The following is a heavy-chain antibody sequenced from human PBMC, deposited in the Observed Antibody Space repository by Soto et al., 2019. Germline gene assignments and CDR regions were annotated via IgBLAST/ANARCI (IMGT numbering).Heavy chain of an antibody. V-gene: IGHV5-10-1*01. Sequence: SCKASVYTFTSYGLSWVRQMPGKGLEWMGRIDPSDSYTNYSPSFQGHVTISADKSISTAYLQWSSLKASDTAMYYCARHGGYCSSTSCYMSHDHYYGMDVWGQGTTVTVSS. CDR1: VYTFTSYG. D-gene: IGHD2-2*02. J-gene: IGHJ6*02. CDR2: IDPSDSYT. CDR3: ARHGGYCSSTSCYMSHDHYYGMDV.